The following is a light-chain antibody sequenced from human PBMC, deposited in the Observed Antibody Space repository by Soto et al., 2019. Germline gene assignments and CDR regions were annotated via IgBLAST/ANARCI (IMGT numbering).Light chain of an antibody. CDR2: GAS. CDR3: QQYAKT. J-gene: IGKJ1*01. CDR1: QSVSSSY. Sequence: ETVMTQSPGTLSLAPGERATLFCRASQSVSSSYLAWYQQKPGQAPRLLIYGASSRATGIPDRFSGSGSGTDFTFTISRLEPKDFAVYYCQQYAKTFGQGTRVDI. V-gene: IGKV3-20*01.